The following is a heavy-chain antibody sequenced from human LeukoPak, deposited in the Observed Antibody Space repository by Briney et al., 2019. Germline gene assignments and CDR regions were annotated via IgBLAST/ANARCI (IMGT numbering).Heavy chain of an antibody. J-gene: IGHJ4*02. CDR3: ARLYYYDSSSYYQPLDY. D-gene: IGHD3-22*01. CDR2: IIPIFGTA. CDR1: GGTFSSYA. V-gene: IGHV1-69*13. Sequence: SVKVSCKASGGTFSSYAISWVRQAPGQGLEWMGGIIPIFGTANYAQKFQGRVTITADESTSTAYMELSSLRSEDTAVYYCARLYYYDSSSYYQPLDYWGQGTLVTVSS.